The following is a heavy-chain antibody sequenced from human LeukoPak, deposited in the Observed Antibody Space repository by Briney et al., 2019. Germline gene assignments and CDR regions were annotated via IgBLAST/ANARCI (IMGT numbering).Heavy chain of an antibody. D-gene: IGHD3-16*02. V-gene: IGHV4-34*01. Sequence: SETLSLTCAVYGGSFSGYYWSWIRQPPGKGLEWIGEINHSGSTNYNPSLKSRVTISVDTSKNQFSLKLSSVTAADTAVYYCARVGYDYVWGSCRRPFDYWGQGTLVTVSS. CDR3: ARVGYDYVWGSCRRPFDY. CDR1: GGSFSGYY. J-gene: IGHJ4*02. CDR2: INHSGST.